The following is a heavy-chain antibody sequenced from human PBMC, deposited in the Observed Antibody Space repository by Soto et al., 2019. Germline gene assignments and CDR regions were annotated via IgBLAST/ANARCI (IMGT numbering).Heavy chain of an antibody. J-gene: IGHJ3*02. D-gene: IGHD3-22*01. CDR3: AKGGSSGSRDAFDI. V-gene: IGHV3-30*18. Sequence: GGSLRLSCAASGFTFSSYGMHWVRQAPGKGLEWVAVISYDGSNKYYADSVKGRFTISRDNSKNTLYLQMNSLRAEDTVVYYCAKGGSSGSRDAFDIWGQGTMVTVSS. CDR2: ISYDGSNK. CDR1: GFTFSSYG.